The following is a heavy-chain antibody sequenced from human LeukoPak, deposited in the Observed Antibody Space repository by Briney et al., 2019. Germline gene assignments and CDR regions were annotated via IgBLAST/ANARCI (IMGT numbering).Heavy chain of an antibody. D-gene: IGHD3-10*01. Sequence: GASVKVSCRASGYTFTAHYIHWVRQAPGQGLEWMGWIDPNSGGTNYAQKFLGSVTMTGDTSINTAFMELSRLRSDDTAIYYCARGRGTTMVRGVITNCFDLWGRGSLVTVSS. CDR1: GYTFTAHY. V-gene: IGHV1-2*02. CDR2: IDPNSGGT. CDR3: ARGRGTTMVRGVITNCFDL. J-gene: IGHJ2*01.